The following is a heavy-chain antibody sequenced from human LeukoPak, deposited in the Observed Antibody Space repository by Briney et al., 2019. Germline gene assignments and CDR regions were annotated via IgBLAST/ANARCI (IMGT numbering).Heavy chain of an antibody. D-gene: IGHD1-26*01. CDR2: ISGSGGST. CDR3: AKTLVGATGDFDY. Sequence: PGGPLRLSCAASGFTFSSYAMSWVRQASGKGLEWVSAISGSGGSTYCADSVKGRFTISRDNSKNTLYLQMNSLRAEDTAVYYCAKTLVGATGDFDYWGQGTLVTVSS. J-gene: IGHJ4*02. V-gene: IGHV3-23*01. CDR1: GFTFSSYA.